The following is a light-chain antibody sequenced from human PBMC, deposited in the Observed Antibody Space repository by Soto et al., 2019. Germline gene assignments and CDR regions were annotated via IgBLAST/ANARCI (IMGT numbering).Light chain of an antibody. CDR1: QSISTW. CDR2: DAS. Sequence: DIQMTQSPSTLSASVGDRVTITCRASQSISTWLAWYQQKPGKAPKLLIFDASTLQSGVPSRFSGSGSGIEFTLTISSLQSDDFATYYCQQYNSFSGTFGQGTKLEIK. J-gene: IGKJ2*02. V-gene: IGKV1-5*01. CDR3: QQYNSFSGT.